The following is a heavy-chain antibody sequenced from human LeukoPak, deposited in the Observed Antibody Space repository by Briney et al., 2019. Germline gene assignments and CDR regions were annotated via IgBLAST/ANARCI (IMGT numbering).Heavy chain of an antibody. V-gene: IGHV3-7*01. D-gene: IGHD3-3*01. J-gene: IGHJ4*02. Sequence: GGSLRLSCAASGFPFSTYWMSRVRQAPGKGLEWVGSIKQDGSERYYVDSVKGRFTISRDNAKNSLYLQLNSLRVEDTAVYYCASHDFWNPFFDYWGQGTLVTVSS. CDR2: IKQDGSER. CDR3: ASHDFWNPFFDY. CDR1: GFPFSTYW.